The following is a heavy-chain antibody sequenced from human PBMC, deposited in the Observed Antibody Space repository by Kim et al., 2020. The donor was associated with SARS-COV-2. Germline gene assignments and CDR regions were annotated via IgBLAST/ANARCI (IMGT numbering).Heavy chain of an antibody. D-gene: IGHD6-19*01. J-gene: IGHJ5*02. CDR1: GGSIDTDTSY. CDR3: AKSRSTSGHPNWFDP. Sequence: SDTLSLTCTVSGGSIDTDTSYWGWLRQSPGQGLEWIGTIHFSGTTYYSTSLQSRVALSVDTSKSLFSLKLNSVTAADTAVYYCAKSRSTSGHPNWFDPWGQGTLVTVSS. CDR2: IHFSGTT. V-gene: IGHV4-39*01.